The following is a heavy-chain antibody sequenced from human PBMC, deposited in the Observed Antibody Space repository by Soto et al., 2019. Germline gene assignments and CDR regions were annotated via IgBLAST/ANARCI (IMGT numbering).Heavy chain of an antibody. D-gene: IGHD3-3*01. CDR1: GFKFTDYW. CDR3: VRDFADFDY. V-gene: IGHV3-7*04. CDR2: IDREGSKT. J-gene: IGHJ4*02. Sequence: EVQIVESGGGLVQPGWSLRLSCGTSGFKFTDYWMTWVRQAPGKGLEWVANIDREGSKTYYLDSVRGRFTISRNSAEDSVYVQLGNLRIEVSAVYYCVRDFADFDYCGQGTLVTVS.